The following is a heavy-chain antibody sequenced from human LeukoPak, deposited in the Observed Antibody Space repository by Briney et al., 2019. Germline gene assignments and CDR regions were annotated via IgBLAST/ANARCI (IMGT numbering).Heavy chain of an antibody. D-gene: IGHD3-3*01. J-gene: IGHJ3*02. CDR3: VNSGSGELGAFDI. Sequence: PGGSLRLSCSASGFTFSGSGMNWVRQAPGKGLEYVSAISSNGGTTYYADFVKGRFTISRDNSKNTLYLQMSSLRVEDTAVFYCVNSGSGELGAFDIWGQGTMVTVSS. CDR1: GFTFSGSG. V-gene: IGHV3-64D*06. CDR2: ISSNGGTT.